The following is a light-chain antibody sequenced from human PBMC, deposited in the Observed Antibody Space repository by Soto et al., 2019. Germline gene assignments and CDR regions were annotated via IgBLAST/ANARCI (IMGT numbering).Light chain of an antibody. V-gene: IGKV2-30*01. Sequence: DVVMTQSPLSLPVTLGQPASISCRSSQSLVYSDGNTYLNWFQQRPGQSPRRLIYKVSNRDSGVPDRFTGSGSGKEFTLAISSLKPDDFATYHCQQYNTHPWPFGQGNKVDIK. J-gene: IGKJ1*01. CDR1: QSLVYSDGNTY. CDR2: KVS. CDR3: QQYNTHPWP.